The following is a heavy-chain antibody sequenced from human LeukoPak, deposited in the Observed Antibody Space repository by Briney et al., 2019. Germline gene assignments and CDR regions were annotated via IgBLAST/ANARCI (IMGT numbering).Heavy chain of an antibody. D-gene: IGHD1-26*01. CDR1: GFTFSSYA. CDR3: ARSDFSGASGSYDY. CDR2: ISYDGSNK. Sequence: GRSLRLSCAASGFTFSSYAMHWVRQAPGKGLEWVAVISYDGSNKYYADSVKGRFTISRDNSKNTLYLQMNSLRAEDTAVYYCARSDFSGASGSYDYWGQGTLVTVSP. J-gene: IGHJ4*02. V-gene: IGHV3-30-3*01.